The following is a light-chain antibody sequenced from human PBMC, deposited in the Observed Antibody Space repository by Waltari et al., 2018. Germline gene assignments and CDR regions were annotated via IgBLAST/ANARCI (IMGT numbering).Light chain of an antibody. CDR2: DAS. CDR1: KSVSKY. J-gene: IGKJ1*01. Sequence: EIVLTQSPGTLSLSPGERATLSCLASKSVSKYLAWYQQKPGQAPRLLIYDASTRATGIPDRCSGSGWGTDFSLTISRLEPEDFAVYYCQKYGTLPATFGQGTKVQ. CDR3: QKYGTLPAT. V-gene: IGKV3-20*01.